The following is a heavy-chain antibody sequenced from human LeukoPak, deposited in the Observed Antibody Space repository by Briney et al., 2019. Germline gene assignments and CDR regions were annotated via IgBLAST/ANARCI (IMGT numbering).Heavy chain of an antibody. Sequence: ASVKVSCKASGYTFTSYGISWVRQAPGQGLEWMGWISAYNGNTNYAQKLQGRVTMTRNTSISTAYMELSSLRSEDTAVYYCARGRQNYYDSSGYLSGWGQGTLVTVSS. V-gene: IGHV1-18*01. J-gene: IGHJ4*02. CDR2: ISAYNGNT. D-gene: IGHD3-22*01. CDR3: ARGRQNYYDSSGYLSG. CDR1: GYTFTSYG.